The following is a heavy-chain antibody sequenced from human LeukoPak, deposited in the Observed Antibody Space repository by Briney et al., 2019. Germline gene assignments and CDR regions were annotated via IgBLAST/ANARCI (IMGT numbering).Heavy chain of an antibody. D-gene: IGHD4-17*01. CDR1: GFTFSSYW. J-gene: IGHJ4*02. V-gene: IGHV3-7*04. CDR2: IKPDGSEK. CDR3: TRGMTSASY. Sequence: GGSLRLSCAASGFTFSSYWMSWVRQAPGKGLEWVANIKPDGSEKYYVDSVKGRFTISRDRAKNSLFLQLNSLRAEDTATYYCTRGMTSASYWGQGALVTVSS.